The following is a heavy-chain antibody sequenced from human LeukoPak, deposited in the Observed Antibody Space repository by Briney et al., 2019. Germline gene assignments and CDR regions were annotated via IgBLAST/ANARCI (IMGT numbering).Heavy chain of an antibody. D-gene: IGHD3-16*01. CDR2: IGGSGGST. Sequence: PGGSLRLSCATSGFTFSSYAMSWVRQAPGKGLEWVSSIGGSGGSTYYADSVKGRFTISRDNSKNTLYLEMNSLRAEDTAVYYCAKAPRGTFFDFWGQGNMVTVSS. CDR1: GFTFSSYA. CDR3: AKAPRGTFFDF. V-gene: IGHV3-23*01. J-gene: IGHJ5*01.